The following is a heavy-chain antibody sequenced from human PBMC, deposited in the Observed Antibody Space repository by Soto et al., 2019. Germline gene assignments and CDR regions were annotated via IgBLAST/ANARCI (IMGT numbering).Heavy chain of an antibody. CDR3: ARGRYSKLHFDY. V-gene: IGHV4-34*01. D-gene: IGHD4-4*01. Sequence: SETLSLTCAVYGRSFSCYYWSWIRQPPGKGLEWIGEINHSGSTNYNPSLKSRVTISVDTSKNQFSLKLSSVTAADTAVYYCARGRYSKLHFDYWGQGTLVTVSS. CDR2: INHSGST. CDR1: GRSFSCYY. J-gene: IGHJ4*02.